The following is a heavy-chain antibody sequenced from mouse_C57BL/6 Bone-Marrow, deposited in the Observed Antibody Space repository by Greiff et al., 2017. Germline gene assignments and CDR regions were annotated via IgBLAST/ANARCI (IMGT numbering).Heavy chain of an antibody. CDR1: GFNIKDDY. D-gene: IGHD2-4*01. J-gene: IGHJ3*01. Sequence: VQLQQSGAELVRPGASVKLSCTASGFNIKDDYMHWVKQRPEQGLEWIGWIDPENGDTESASKFPGQATITADTSPNTAYLPLRLLTSEDPAVEYCTIDYEYDLAWFAYWGQGTLVTVSA. CDR3: TIDYEYDLAWFAY. CDR2: IDPENGDT. V-gene: IGHV14-4*01.